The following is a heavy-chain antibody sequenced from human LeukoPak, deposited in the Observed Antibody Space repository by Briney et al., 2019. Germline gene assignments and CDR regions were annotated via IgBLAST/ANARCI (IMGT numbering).Heavy chain of an antibody. V-gene: IGHV3-23*01. Sequence: GGSLRLSCAASGFTFSSYVMSWVRQAPGKGLEWVSSISGGGGSTYYADSVKGRFTISRDNSKNTLYLQMNSLRAEDTAVYYCAKDRDSYAYDYYHYGMDVWGQGTTVTVSS. CDR3: AKDRDSYAYDYYHYGMDV. J-gene: IGHJ6*02. D-gene: IGHD5-18*01. CDR1: GFTFSSYV. CDR2: ISGGGGST.